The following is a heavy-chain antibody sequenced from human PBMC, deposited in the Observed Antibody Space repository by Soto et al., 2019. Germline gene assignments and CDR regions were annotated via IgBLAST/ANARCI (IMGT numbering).Heavy chain of an antibody. J-gene: IGHJ5*02. CDR1: GFTFSISG. V-gene: IGHV1-58*02. Sequence: GASVKVSCKASGFTFSISGIHWVRQARGQRLEWIGWIVVGSGNTNYAQKFQERVTITRDVSTNTAYMELTSLRSEDTAVYYCTIPRGPMIRPWGQGTLVTVSS. CDR2: IVVGSGNT. CDR3: TIPRGPMIRP. D-gene: IGHD3-22*01.